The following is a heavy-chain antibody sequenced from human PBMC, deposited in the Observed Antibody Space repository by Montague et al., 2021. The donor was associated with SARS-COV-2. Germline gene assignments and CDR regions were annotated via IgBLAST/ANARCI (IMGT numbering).Heavy chain of an antibody. CDR2: IYYSGST. V-gene: IGHV4-59*01. CDR3: ARGDGHYYGSGTYPYY. J-gene: IGHJ4*02. D-gene: IGHD3-10*01. CDR1: GGSITSYY. Sequence: SETLSLTCTVSGGSITSYYWSWIRQPPGKGLEYIGYIYYSGSTNYNPSLKSRVTMSVDTSKNQFSLKVSSVTAADTAVYYCARGDGHYYGSGTYPYYWGRGTLVTVSS.